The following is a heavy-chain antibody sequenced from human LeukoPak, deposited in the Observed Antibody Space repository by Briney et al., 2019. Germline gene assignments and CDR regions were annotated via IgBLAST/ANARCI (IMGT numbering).Heavy chain of an antibody. CDR1: GFTFSSYS. Sequence: GGSLRLSCAASGFTFSSYSMNWVRQAPGKGLEWVSSISSSSSYIYYADSVKGRFTISRDNAKNSLYLQMNSLRAEDTAVYYCARDREGIAVAGPVDYWGQGTLVTVSS. CDR3: ARDREGIAVAGPVDY. D-gene: IGHD6-19*01. J-gene: IGHJ4*02. V-gene: IGHV3-21*01. CDR2: ISSSSSYI.